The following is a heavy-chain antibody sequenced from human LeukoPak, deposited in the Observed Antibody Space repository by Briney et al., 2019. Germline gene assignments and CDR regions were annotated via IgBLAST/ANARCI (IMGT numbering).Heavy chain of an antibody. J-gene: IGHJ4*02. Sequence: GGSLRLSCAASGFTFSSYSMNWVRQAPGKGLEWVSSISSSSSYIYYADSVKGRFTISRDNAKNSLYLQMNSLRAEDTAVYYCARDSAGRGYQFGPFDYWGQGTLVTVSS. CDR2: ISSSSSYI. CDR1: GFTFSSYS. CDR3: ARDSAGRGYQFGPFDY. V-gene: IGHV3-21*01. D-gene: IGHD5-18*01.